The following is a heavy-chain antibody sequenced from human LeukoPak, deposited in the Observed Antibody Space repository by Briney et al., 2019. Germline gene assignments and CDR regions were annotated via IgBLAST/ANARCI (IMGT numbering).Heavy chain of an antibody. D-gene: IGHD3-16*01. V-gene: IGHV3-21*01. Sequence: PGGSLRLSCAASGFTFSSYSMNWVRQAPGKGLEWVSSISSSSSYIYYADSVKGRFTISRDNAKNSLYLQMNSLRAEDTAVYYCARDLGALTHGLDGWGQGTLVTVSS. CDR1: GFTFSSYS. CDR3: ARDLGALTHGLDG. CDR2: ISSSSSYI. J-gene: IGHJ4*02.